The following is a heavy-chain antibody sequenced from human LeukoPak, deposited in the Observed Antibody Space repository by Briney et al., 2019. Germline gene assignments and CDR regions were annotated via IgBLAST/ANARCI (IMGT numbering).Heavy chain of an antibody. CDR1: GFTFSNAW. V-gene: IGHV3-23*01. D-gene: IGHD3-22*01. CDR3: AKDRYYYYDAFDI. CDR2: ISGSGGST. Sequence: GGSLRLSCAASGFTFSNAWMSWVRQAPGKGLEWVSAISGSGGSTYYADSVKGRFTISRDNSKNTLYLQMNSLRAEDTAVYYCAKDRYYYYDAFDIWGQGTMVTVSS. J-gene: IGHJ3*02.